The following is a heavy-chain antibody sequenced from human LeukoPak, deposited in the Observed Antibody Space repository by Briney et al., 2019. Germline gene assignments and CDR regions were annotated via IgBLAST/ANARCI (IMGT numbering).Heavy chain of an antibody. CDR2: INPNSGGT. D-gene: IGHD6-13*01. V-gene: IGHV1-2*02. Sequence: ASVKVSCKASGYTFTGYYMHWVRQAPGQGLEWMGWINPNSGGTNYAQKFQGRVTMTRDTSISTAYMELSRLRSDDTAVYYCAREWGNDSSSWPYYYCYMDVWGKGTTVTVSS. CDR1: GYTFTGYY. CDR3: AREWGNDSSSWPYYYCYMDV. J-gene: IGHJ6*03.